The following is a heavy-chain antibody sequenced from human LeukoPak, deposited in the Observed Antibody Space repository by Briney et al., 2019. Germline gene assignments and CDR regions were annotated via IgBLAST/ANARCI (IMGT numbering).Heavy chain of an antibody. D-gene: IGHD6-6*01. CDR3: ARSSSSYYYYYYGMDV. CDR1: GGSISSYY. J-gene: IGHJ6*02. Sequence: SETLSLTCTVSGGSISSYYWSWIRQPPGKGLEWIGYIYYSGSTNYNPSLKSRVTISVGTSKNQFSLKLSSVTAADTAVYYCARSSSSYYYYYYGMDVWGQGTTVTVSS. V-gene: IGHV4-59*01. CDR2: IYYSGST.